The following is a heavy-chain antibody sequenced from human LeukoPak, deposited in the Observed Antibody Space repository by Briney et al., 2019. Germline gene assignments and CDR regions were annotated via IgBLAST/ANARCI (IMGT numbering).Heavy chain of an antibody. CDR1: GFSFSAYW. V-gene: IGHV3-7*01. J-gene: IGHJ4*02. CDR2: INPAGSET. CDR3: ARFGYVAAVDV. D-gene: IGHD2-15*01. Sequence: GGSLRLSCAASGFSFSAYWMTWVRQAPGTGLEWVANINPAGSETYYVDPVKGRFSISRDNAENLVYLQMNSLRAEDTAVYHCARFGYVAAVDVWGQGTPVTVSS.